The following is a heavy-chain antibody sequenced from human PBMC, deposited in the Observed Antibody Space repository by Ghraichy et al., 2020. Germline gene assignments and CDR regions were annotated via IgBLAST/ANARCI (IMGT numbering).Heavy chain of an antibody. CDR2: IHSTSIYK. J-gene: IGHJ6*02. V-gene: IGHV3-21*01. CDR1: GFTLSSYT. Sequence: GGSLRLSCAASGFTLSSYTMNWVRQAPGKGLEWIASIHSTSIYKYYADSVKGRFTISRDNAKNSLYLEMNSLRDEDTAVYYCARDGTLSGSGSYSAYYGLDVWCQGATVTVSS. CDR3: ARDGTLSGSGSYSAYYGLDV. D-gene: IGHD3-10*01.